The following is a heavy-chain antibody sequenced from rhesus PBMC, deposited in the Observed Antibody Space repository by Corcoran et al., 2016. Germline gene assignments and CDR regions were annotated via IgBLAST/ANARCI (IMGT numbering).Heavy chain of an antibody. V-gene: IGHV4-160*01. Sequence: QVQLQESGPGLVKPSETLSLTCAVSGGSISSNYWSWIRQPPGKGLEWFGRIYGSGGRTDYNPSLQNRVTISTDTSKNQFSLKLSSVTAADTAVYYCARSHNIWTGYYPYGLDSWGQGVVVTVSS. CDR3: ARSHNIWTGYYPYGLDS. CDR1: GGSISSNY. D-gene: IGHD3-3*01. CDR2: IYGSGGRT. J-gene: IGHJ6*01.